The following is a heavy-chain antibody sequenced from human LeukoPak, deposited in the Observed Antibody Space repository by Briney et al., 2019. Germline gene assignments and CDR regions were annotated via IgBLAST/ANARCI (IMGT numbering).Heavy chain of an antibody. D-gene: IGHD2-2*01. CDR1: GFTFSSYS. CDR2: ISSSSSYI. CDR3: ARDIVVVPAAINSLVFYYGMDV. Sequence: PGGSLRLSCAASGFTFSSYSMTWVRQAPGKGLEWVSSISSSSSYIYYADSVKGRFTISRDNAKNSLYLQMNSLRAEDTVVYYCARDIVVVPAAINSLVFYYGMDVWGQGTTVTVSS. V-gene: IGHV3-21*01. J-gene: IGHJ6*02.